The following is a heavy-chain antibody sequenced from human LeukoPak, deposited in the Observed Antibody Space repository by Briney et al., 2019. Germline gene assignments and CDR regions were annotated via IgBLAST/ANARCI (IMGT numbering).Heavy chain of an antibody. J-gene: IGHJ4*02. CDR3: SRDPDRRSDY. D-gene: IGHD1-14*01. Sequence: QPGGSLRLSCAASGFTFSSFLMTWIRQAPGKGLEWVASISQDGSERYNVDSAKGQFSISRDNAKNSLYLHMNSLRAEDTAIYYCSRDPDRRSDYWGQGTLASVSS. CDR1: GFTFSSFL. CDR2: ISQDGSER. V-gene: IGHV3-7*01.